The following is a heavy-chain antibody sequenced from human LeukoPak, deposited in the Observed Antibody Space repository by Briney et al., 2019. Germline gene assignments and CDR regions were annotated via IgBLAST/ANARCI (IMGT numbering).Heavy chain of an antibody. V-gene: IGHV3-23*01. D-gene: IGHD2-2*01. CDR2: ISGSGGST. Sequence: PGGSLRLSCAASGLTFSSYAMSWVRQAPGKGLEWVSAISGSGGSTYYADSVKGRFTISRDNSKNTLYLQMNSLRAEDTAVYYCAKAGPDIVVVPAAMDYWGQGTLVTVSS. J-gene: IGHJ4*02. CDR1: GLTFSSYA. CDR3: AKAGPDIVVVPAAMDY.